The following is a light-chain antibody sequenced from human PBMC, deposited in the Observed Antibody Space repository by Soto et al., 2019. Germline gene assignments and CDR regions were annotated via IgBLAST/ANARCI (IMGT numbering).Light chain of an antibody. J-gene: IGLJ2*01. V-gene: IGLV1-51*02. CDR3: GTWDSSLSAVV. Sequence: QSVLTQPPSVSAAPGQKVTISCSGTNSNIGNNYVSWYQQLPGTAPKLLIYESNKRHSGIPDRFSGSKSGTSASLGITGIQTGDEADYYCGTWDSSLSAVVFGGGTKLTVL. CDR2: ESN. CDR1: NSNIGNNY.